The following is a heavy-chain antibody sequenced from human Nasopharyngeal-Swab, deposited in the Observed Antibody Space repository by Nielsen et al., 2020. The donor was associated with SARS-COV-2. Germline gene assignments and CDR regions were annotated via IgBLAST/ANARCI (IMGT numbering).Heavy chain of an antibody. D-gene: IGHD6-6*01. J-gene: IGHJ4*02. CDR3: TRDDGQLGDY. CDR1: GFTFSSYS. V-gene: IGHV3-30*03. CDR2: ISYDGGTE. Sequence: GESLKISCAASGFTFSSYSMNWVRQAPGKGLEWVAHISYDGGTEYYAGSVKGRFTISRDNSRNTLSLQMHSLRAEDTAVYYCTRDDGQLGDYWGQGTLVTVSS.